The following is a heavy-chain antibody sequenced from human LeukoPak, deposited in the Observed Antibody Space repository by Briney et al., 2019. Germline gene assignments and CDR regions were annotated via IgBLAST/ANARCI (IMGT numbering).Heavy chain of an antibody. CDR3: ARDFISILRDTLDY. CDR2: INPSGGGT. V-gene: IGHV1-46*01. J-gene: IGHJ4*02. CDR1: GYTFTSYC. Sequence: GASVKVSCKASGYTFTSYCMHWVRQAPGQGLEWMGIINPSGGGTSYAQRFQGRLTMTRDTSTSTVYMELSSLRSEDTAVYYCARDFISILRDTLDYWGQGTLVTVSS. D-gene: IGHD3-16*02.